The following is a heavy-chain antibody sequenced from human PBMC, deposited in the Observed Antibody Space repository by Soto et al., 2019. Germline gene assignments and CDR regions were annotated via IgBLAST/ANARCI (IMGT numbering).Heavy chain of an antibody. CDR3: PTDTGDYGAFDI. Sequence: EVQLVESGGGLVKPGGSLRLSCAASGFTFSNAWMSWVRQAPGKGLEWVARIKSKTDGGTPDYAAPVKGRFTISRDDSKNTLYLQMNSLKTEDTAVYYCPTDTGDYGAFDIWGQGTMVTVSS. CDR1: GFTFSNAW. CDR2: IKSKTDGGTP. J-gene: IGHJ3*02. V-gene: IGHV3-15*01. D-gene: IGHD4-17*01.